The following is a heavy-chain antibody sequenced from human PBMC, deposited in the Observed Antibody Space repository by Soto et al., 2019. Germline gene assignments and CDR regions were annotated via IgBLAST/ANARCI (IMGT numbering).Heavy chain of an antibody. V-gene: IGHV1-24*01. J-gene: IGHJ4*02. D-gene: IGHD3-22*01. CDR2: FDPEDGET. CDR1: GYTLTELS. CDR3: ATASMIVVVITGPASLEY. Sequence: ASVKVSCKVSGYTLTELSMHWVRQAPGKGLEWMGGFDPEDGETIYAQKFQGRVTMTEDTSTDTAYMELSSLRSEDTAVYYCATASMIVVVITGPASLEYWGQGTLVTVSS.